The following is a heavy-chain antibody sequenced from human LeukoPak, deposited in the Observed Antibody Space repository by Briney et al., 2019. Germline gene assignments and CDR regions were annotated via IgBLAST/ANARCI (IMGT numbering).Heavy chain of an antibody. J-gene: IGHJ4*02. Sequence: SETLTLTCAVYGGSLRSYYWSWIRQSPGKGLEWIGEVSHSGTTTYNPSLKGRVIISMDTSKRQFSLKVTSVTAADTAIYYCARVGGWRQLKRWGFDCWGQGTPVTVSS. CDR3: ARVGGWRQLKRWGFDC. D-gene: IGHD5-24*01. CDR2: VSHSGTT. V-gene: IGHV4-34*01. CDR1: GGSLRSYY.